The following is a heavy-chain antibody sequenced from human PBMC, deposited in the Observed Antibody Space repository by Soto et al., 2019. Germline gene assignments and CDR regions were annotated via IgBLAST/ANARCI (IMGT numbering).Heavy chain of an antibody. D-gene: IGHD6-6*01. CDR1: GGSISSYY. V-gene: IGHV4-59*01. J-gene: IGHJ6*03. Sequence: SETLSLTCTVSGGSISSYYWSWIRQPPGKGLEWIGYIYYSGSTNYNPSLKSRVTISVDTSKNQFSLKLSSVTAADTAVYYCARGVKYSSSRNIYYYYYYMDVWGKGTTVTVS. CDR2: IYYSGST. CDR3: ARGVKYSSSRNIYYYYYYMDV.